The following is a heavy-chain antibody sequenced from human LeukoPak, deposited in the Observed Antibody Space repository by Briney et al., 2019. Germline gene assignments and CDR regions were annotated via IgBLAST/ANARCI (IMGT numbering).Heavy chain of an antibody. D-gene: IGHD2-15*01. V-gene: IGHV1-46*01. CDR3: ARQGYCSGGSCYFAFDI. J-gene: IGHJ3*02. Sequence: ASVKVSCKASGYTFTSYYMHWVRQAPGQGLEWMGLINPSGGSTSYAQKFQGRVTMTRDTSTSTVYMELSSLRSEDTAVYYCARQGYCSGGSCYFAFDIWGQGTMVTVSS. CDR2: INPSGGST. CDR1: GYTFTSYY.